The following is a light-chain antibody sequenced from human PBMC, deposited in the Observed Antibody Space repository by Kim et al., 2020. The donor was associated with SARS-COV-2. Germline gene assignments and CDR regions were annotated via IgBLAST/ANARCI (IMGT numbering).Light chain of an antibody. J-gene: IGLJ1*01. Sequence: GQSITISSTGTSSDVGAYNYVSWYQQHPGKAPKLMIFDVNKRPSGLSNRFSGSKSGNTASLTISGLQAEDEADYYCSSYASTRSYVFGSGTKVTVL. CDR3: SSYASTRSYV. V-gene: IGLV2-14*03. CDR2: DVN. CDR1: SSDVGAYNY.